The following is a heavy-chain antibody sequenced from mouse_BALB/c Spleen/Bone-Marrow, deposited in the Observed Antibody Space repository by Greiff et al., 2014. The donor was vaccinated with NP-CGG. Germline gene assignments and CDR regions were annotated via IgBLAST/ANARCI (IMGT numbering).Heavy chain of an antibody. CDR2: IFPGNIST. V-gene: IGHV1-77*01. CDR1: GYTFTTSG. Sequence: VQLQQSGAELVKPGASVKLSCKASGYTFTTSGINWVRQRPEQGLAWIGRIFPGNISTEYNEKFKVKATLTTDKSSSTAYMHLSRLTSEDSAVYFGSRGGYLGGYFDVWGAGTTVTVSS. CDR3: SRGGYLGGYFDV. J-gene: IGHJ1*01. D-gene: IGHD3-3*01.